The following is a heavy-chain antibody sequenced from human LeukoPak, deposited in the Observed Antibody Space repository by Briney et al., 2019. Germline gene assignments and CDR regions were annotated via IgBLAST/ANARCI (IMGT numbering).Heavy chain of an antibody. V-gene: IGHV4-34*01. CDR1: GGSFSGYY. CDR3: ASLRGVSPYYFDY. Sequence: SETLSLTCAVYGGSFSGYYWSWIRQPPGKGLEWIGEINHSGSTNYNPSLKSRVTISVDTSKNQFSLKLSSVTAADTAVYYCASLRGVSPYYFDYWGQGTLVTVSS. D-gene: IGHD3-10*01. J-gene: IGHJ4*02. CDR2: INHSGST.